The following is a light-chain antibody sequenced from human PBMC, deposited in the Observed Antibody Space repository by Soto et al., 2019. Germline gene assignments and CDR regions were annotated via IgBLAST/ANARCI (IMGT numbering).Light chain of an antibody. CDR3: LLTYSDAVV. V-gene: IGLV7-46*01. CDR1: TGTVTSGHF. J-gene: IGLJ2*01. Sequence: QAVVTQEPSLTVSPGGTVTLTCGSSTGTVTSGHFPYWFQQKPGQAPRALIYDVTKKHSWTPARFSGSLLGDKAALTLSGVQPEDEAEYYCLLTYSDAVVFGGATKVTVL. CDR2: DVT.